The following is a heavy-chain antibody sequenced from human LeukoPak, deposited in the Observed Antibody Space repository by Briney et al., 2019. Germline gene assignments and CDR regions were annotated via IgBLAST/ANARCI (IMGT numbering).Heavy chain of an antibody. CDR3: ARQKRGPNPFFDY. CDR2: INHSGST. V-gene: IGHV4-38-2*02. CDR1: GYSISSGYY. Sequence: SETLSLTCTVSGYSISSGYYWSWIRQPPGKGLEWIGEINHSGSTNYNPSLKSRVTISVDTSKNQFSLKLSSVTAADTAVYYCARQKRGPNPFFDYWGQGTLVTVSS. D-gene: IGHD3/OR15-3a*01. J-gene: IGHJ4*02.